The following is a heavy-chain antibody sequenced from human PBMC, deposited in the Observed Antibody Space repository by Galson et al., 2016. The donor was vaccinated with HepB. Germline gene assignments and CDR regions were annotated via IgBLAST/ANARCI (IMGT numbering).Heavy chain of an antibody. CDR1: GFTYKNYW. Sequence: SLRLSCAASGFTYKNYWMSWVRQAPGKGLEWVANIKQDGSKKYYVDSVKGRFTISRDNAKYSLYLQMNSLRAEDTAVYYCARDAGYYDRSGYYTPGGHYFYGLDVWGQGTTVTVSS. CDR2: IKQDGSKK. J-gene: IGHJ6*02. V-gene: IGHV3-7*04. CDR3: ARDAGYYDRSGYYTPGGHYFYGLDV. D-gene: IGHD3-22*01.